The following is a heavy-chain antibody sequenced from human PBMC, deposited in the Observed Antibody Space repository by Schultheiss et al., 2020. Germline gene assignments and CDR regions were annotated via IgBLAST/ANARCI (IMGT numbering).Heavy chain of an antibody. CDR1: GGSISSSSYY. V-gene: IGHV4-39*07. CDR3: ARDGDYYDSSGYSEYFQH. Sequence: TLSLTCTVSGGSISSSSYYWGWIRQPPGKGLEWIGEIYHSGRTNYNPSLKSRVTISVDTSKNQFSLKLSSVTAADTAVYYCARDGDYYDSSGYSEYFQHWGKGTLVTVSS. CDR2: IYHSGRT. J-gene: IGHJ1*01. D-gene: IGHD3-22*01.